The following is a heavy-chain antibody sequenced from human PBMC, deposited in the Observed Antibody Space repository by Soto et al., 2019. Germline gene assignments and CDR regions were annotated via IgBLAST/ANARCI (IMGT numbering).Heavy chain of an antibody. CDR3: AKDRFYYDSSAYYYNAFDI. J-gene: IGHJ3*02. CDR2: ISGSGGST. D-gene: IGHD3-22*01. Sequence: LRLSCAASGFTFSTYAMSWVRQAPGKGLEWVSAISGSGGSTYYTDSVKGRFTISRDNSKNTLYLQMSSLRAEDTALYYCAKDRFYYDSSAYYYNAFDIWGQEKMVTVSS. CDR1: GFTFSTYA. V-gene: IGHV3-23*01.